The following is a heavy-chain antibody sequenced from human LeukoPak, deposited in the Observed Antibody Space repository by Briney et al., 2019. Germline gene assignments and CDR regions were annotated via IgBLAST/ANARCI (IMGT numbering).Heavy chain of an antibody. Sequence: ASVKVSCKASGYTFTGYYMHWVRQAPGQGLEWMGWINPNSGGTNYAQKFQGWVTMTRDTSISTAYMELSRLRSDDTAVYYCARGGSSGNIHHDAFDIWGQGTMVTVSS. J-gene: IGHJ3*02. CDR3: ARGGSSGNIHHDAFDI. V-gene: IGHV1-2*04. CDR2: INPNSGGT. D-gene: IGHD3-22*01. CDR1: GYTFTGYY.